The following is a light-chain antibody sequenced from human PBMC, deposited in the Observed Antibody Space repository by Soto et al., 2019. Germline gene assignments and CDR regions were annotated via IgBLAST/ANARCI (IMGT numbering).Light chain of an antibody. J-gene: IGKJ5*01. Sequence: EIVLTQSPGTLSLSPGERATLSCRASQSVTSNYLAWYQQKPGQAPRVLIYGASHRATGIPDMFSGSGSVTDFTLIITRLQPEDFAVYYCHQYGSTPTFGQGTRLDIK. CDR3: HQYGSTPT. CDR2: GAS. V-gene: IGKV3-20*01. CDR1: QSVTSNY.